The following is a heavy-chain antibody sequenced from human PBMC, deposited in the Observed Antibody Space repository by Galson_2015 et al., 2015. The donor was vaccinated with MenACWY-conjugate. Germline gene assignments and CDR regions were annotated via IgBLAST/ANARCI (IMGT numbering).Heavy chain of an antibody. V-gene: IGHV1-18*01. J-gene: IGHJ4*02. D-gene: IGHD6-19*01. Sequence: SVKVSCKASGYAFTTSDVTWVRLTPGHGLEWVGWVGGYVGNTKYAQKFQDRVTMTRDTSTTTAYMEMRSLRSDGPAIYYCARRELRKGWDILGYWGQGTLVTGSS. CDR1: GYAFTTSD. CDR3: ARRELRKGWDILGY. CDR2: VGGYVGNT.